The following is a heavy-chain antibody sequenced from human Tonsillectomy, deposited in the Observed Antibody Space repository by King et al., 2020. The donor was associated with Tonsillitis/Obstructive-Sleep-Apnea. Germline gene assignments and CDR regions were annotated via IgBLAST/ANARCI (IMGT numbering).Heavy chain of an antibody. Sequence: QLQESGPGLVKPSGTLSLTCAVSGGSISSSNWWSWVRQPPGKGLEWIGEIYHSGSTNYNPSLKSRVTISVDKSKNQFSLKLSSVTAADTAVYYCARILGIGRRITIFGVVIGSDAFDIWGQGTMVTVSS. CDR3: ARILGIGRRITIFGVVIGSDAFDI. CDR1: GGSISSSNW. CDR2: IYHSGST. J-gene: IGHJ3*02. D-gene: IGHD3-3*01. V-gene: IGHV4-4*02.